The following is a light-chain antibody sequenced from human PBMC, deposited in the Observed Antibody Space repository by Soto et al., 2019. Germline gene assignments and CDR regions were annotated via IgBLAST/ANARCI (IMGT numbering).Light chain of an antibody. Sequence: QSALTQPPPVSGSPGKSTPTSSTGTSMNVGDYNYVSWYQQHPGKAPKLMIYEVSHRLSGVSNRFSGSKSGYTASLTISGLQDEDEADYYCSSYISNSIVVFGGGTQLTVL. J-gene: IGLJ2*01. CDR1: SMNVGDYNY. CDR2: EVS. V-gene: IGLV2-14*01. CDR3: SSYISNSIVV.